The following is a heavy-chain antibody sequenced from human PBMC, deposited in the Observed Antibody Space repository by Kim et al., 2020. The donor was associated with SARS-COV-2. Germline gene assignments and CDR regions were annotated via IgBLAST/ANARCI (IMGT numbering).Heavy chain of an antibody. D-gene: IGHD6-19*01. V-gene: IGHV4-34*01. CDR3: ARGTRQWLVRGPYYYYMDV. CDR2: INHSGST. CDR1: GGSFSGYY. Sequence: SETLSLTCAVYGGSFSGYYWSWIRQPPGKGLEGIGEINHSGSTNYNPSLKSRVTISVDTSKNQFSLKLSSVTAADTAVYYCARGTRQWLVRGPYYYYMDVWGKGTTVTVSS. J-gene: IGHJ6*03.